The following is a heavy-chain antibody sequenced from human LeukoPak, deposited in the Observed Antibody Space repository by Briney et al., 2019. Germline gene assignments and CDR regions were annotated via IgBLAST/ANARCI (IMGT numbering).Heavy chain of an antibody. CDR3: ARDGRIAAAGSLSWYYGMDV. CDR1: GFTVSSNY. D-gene: IGHD6-13*01. CDR2: IYSGGST. J-gene: IGHJ6*02. V-gene: IGHV3-53*01. Sequence: GGSLRLCCAASGFTVSSNYMSWVRQAPGKGLEWVSVIYSGGSTYYADSVKGRFTISRDNSKNTLYLQMNSLRAEDTAVYYCARDGRIAAAGSLSWYYGMDVWGQGTTVTVSS.